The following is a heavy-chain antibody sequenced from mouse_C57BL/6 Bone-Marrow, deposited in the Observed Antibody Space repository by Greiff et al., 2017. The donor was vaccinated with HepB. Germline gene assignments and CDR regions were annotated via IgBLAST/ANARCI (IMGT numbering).Heavy chain of an antibody. CDR2: IDPSDSYT. J-gene: IGHJ3*01. V-gene: IGHV1-59*01. CDR1: GYTFTSYW. CDR3: ARGGTSVVAPVAC. D-gene: IGHD1-1*01. Sequence: VQLQQPGAELVRPGTSVKLSCKASGYTFTSYWMHWVKQRPGQGLEWIGVIDPSDSYTNYNQKFKGKATLTVDTSSRTAYMQLSSLTSEDSAVYYCARGGTSVVAPVACWGKAALVTVSA.